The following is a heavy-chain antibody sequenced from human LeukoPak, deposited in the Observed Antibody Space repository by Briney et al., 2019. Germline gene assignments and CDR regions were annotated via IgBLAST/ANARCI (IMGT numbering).Heavy chain of an antibody. CDR2: ISSSGSSI. CDR3: ASDVRATRLFDF. Sequence: PGGSLRLSCAASGFTFSRYEMNWVRQAPGKGLEWISYISSSGSSIDYADSVKGRFIISRDNAKNSLYLQVNSLRAEDTAVYYCASDVRATRLFDFWGQGTLVTVSS. D-gene: IGHD1-26*01. J-gene: IGHJ4*02. CDR1: GFTFSRYE. V-gene: IGHV3-48*03.